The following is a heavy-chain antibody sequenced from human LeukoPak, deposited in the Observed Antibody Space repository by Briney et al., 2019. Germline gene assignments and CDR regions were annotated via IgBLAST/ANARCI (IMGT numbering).Heavy chain of an antibody. J-gene: IGHJ3*02. CDR3: AVSLWFGGYTGVAFDI. Sequence: PSETLSLTCTVSGGSISSSSYYWGWIRQPPGKGLEWIGSIYYSGSTYYNPSLKSRVTISVDTSKNQFSLKLSSVTAADTAVYYCAVSLWFGGYTGVAFDIWGQGTMVTVSS. CDR1: GGSISSSSYY. V-gene: IGHV4-39*01. D-gene: IGHD3-10*01. CDR2: IYYSGST.